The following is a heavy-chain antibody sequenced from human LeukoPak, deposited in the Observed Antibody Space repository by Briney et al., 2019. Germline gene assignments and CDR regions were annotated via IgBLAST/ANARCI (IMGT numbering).Heavy chain of an antibody. CDR1: GFTFSSYG. CDR3: AKDWGLVATNPYYMDV. D-gene: IGHD5-12*01. V-gene: IGHV3-30*02. J-gene: IGHJ6*03. Sequence: GGSLRLSCAASGFTFSSYGMHWVRQAPGKGLEWVAFIRYDGSNKYYADSVKGRFTISRDNSKNTLYLQMNSLRAEDTAVYYCAKDWGLVATNPYYMDVWGKGTTVTVSS. CDR2: IRYDGSNK.